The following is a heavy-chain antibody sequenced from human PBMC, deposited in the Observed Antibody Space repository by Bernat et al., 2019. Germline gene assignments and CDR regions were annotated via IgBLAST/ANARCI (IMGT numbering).Heavy chain of an antibody. V-gene: IGHV3-30*01. Sequence: QVQLVESGEGVVQPGRSLRLSCAASGFTFSSYAMHWVRQAPGKGLEWGAVISYDGSNKYYADTVKGRFTISRDNSKNTLYLQMNSLRGEDTAVYYCARDHYSTVTVNWYFDLWGRGTLVTVSS. CDR1: GFTFSSYA. D-gene: IGHD4-17*01. CDR3: ARDHYSTVTVNWYFDL. CDR2: ISYDGSNK. J-gene: IGHJ2*01.